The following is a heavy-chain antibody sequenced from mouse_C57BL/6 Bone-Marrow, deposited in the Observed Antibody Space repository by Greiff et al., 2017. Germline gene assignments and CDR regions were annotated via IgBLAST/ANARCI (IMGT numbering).Heavy chain of an antibody. CDR2: INPNNGGT. CDR3: GRFAEYAMDY. J-gene: IGHJ4*01. Sequence: EVQLQQSGPELVKPGASVKISCKASGYTFTDYYMHWVKQSHGKSLEWIGDINPNNGGTSYNQKFKGKATLTVDKSSSTAYMQLRSLTSEDSAVYYCGRFAEYAMDYWGQGTSVTVSS. CDR1: GYTFTDYY. V-gene: IGHV1-26*01.